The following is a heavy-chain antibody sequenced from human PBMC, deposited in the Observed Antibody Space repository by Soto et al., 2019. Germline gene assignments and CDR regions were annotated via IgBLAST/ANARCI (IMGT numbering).Heavy chain of an antibody. CDR2: ISSAGGT. D-gene: IGHD3-3*01. J-gene: IGHJ4*02. CDR3: ERDELGGAYDFWH. CDR1: GITVTNCF. Sequence: EVQLVESGGGLVQPGGSLRLACAASGITVTNCFMTWVRQAPGKGLEWVSVISSAGGTYYADSVKGRFTISRDNYRNTLYRHLNTRRADDTAVYYCERDELGGAYDFWHGGQGTLVTVSS. V-gene: IGHV3-66*01.